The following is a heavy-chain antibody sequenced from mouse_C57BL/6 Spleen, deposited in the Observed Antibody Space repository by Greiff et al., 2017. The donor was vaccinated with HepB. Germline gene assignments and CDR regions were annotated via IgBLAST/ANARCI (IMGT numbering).Heavy chain of an antibody. D-gene: IGHD2-1*01. CDR1: GYTFTSYW. CDR3: ARLYYGNYDWYFDV. J-gene: IGHJ1*03. Sequence: QVQLKQPGAELVKPGASVKLSCKASGYTFTSYWMQWVKQRPGQGLEWIGEIDPSDSYTNYNQKFKGKATLTVDTSSSTAYMQLSSLTSEDSAVYYCARLYYGNYDWYFDVWGTGTTVTVSS. V-gene: IGHV1-50*01. CDR2: IDPSDSYT.